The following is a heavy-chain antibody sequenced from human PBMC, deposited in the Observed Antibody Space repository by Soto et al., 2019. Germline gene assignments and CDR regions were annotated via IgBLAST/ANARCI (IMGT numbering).Heavy chain of an antibody. Sequence: GESLKISCQASGYTFTDYWIGWVRQMPGKGLELMGSIYPFESYSKYSPSFEGHVTISADKSINTAYLQWSSLKASDTAMYYCWGEGFGMDVWGQGSRVTVSS. CDR3: WGEGFGMDV. CDR2: IYPFESYS. D-gene: IGHD3-16*01. CDR1: GYTFTDYW. J-gene: IGHJ6*02. V-gene: IGHV5-10-1*01.